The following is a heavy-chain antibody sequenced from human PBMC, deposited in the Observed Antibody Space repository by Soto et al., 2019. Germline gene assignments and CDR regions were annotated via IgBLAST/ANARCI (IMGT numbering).Heavy chain of an antibody. V-gene: IGHV3-23*01. CDR1: GFTFSGYA. D-gene: IGHD2-2*01. J-gene: IGHJ4*02. CDR2: ITASGGST. Sequence: PGGSLRLSCAASGFTFSGYAMTWVRQAPGKGLEWVSSITASGGSTYYADSVKGRFTISRDNSKNTLYLQMNSLRTEDTAVYYCAKSGAMSYFDYWGLGTLVTVS. CDR3: AKSGAMSYFDY.